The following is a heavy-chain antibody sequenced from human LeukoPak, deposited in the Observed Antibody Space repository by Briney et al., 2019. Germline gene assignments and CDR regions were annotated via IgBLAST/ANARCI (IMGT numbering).Heavy chain of an antibody. V-gene: IGHV3-21*01. D-gene: IGHD5-24*01. CDR3: ARGGAENNYAYAFDI. CDR1: GFTFSSYS. J-gene: IGHJ3*02. Sequence: GGSLRLSCAASGFTFSSYSMNWARQAPGKGLEWVSSISSSSSYIYYADSVKGRFTISRDNAKNSLYLQMNSLRAEDTAVYYCARGGAENNYAYAFDIWGQGTMVTVSS. CDR2: ISSSSSYI.